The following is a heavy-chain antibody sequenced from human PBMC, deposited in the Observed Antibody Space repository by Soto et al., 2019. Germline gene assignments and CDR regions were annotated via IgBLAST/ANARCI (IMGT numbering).Heavy chain of an antibody. J-gene: IGHJ3*02. V-gene: IGHV4-31*11. CDR1: GASISGNGYY. Sequence: QVQLQESGPGLVKPSQTLSLTCAVSGASISGNGYYWNWIRQHPGKGLEWIGYISYSRRTFYSPSLTSRVTTSLDTSKNQFSLKLSSVTAADTAIYYCARGSIFGVVLNAFDIWGQRTMVAVSS. D-gene: IGHD3-3*01. CDR3: ARGSIFGVVLNAFDI. CDR2: ISYSRRT.